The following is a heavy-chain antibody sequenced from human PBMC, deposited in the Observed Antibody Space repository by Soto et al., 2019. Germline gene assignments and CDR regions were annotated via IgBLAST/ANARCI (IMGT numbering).Heavy chain of an antibody. J-gene: IGHJ6*02. CDR2: ISAYNGNT. V-gene: IGHV1-18*01. CDR1: GYTFTSYG. CDR3: GRDLSAPAGPIYYYYGMDV. Sequence: ASVKVSCKASGYTFTSYGISWVRQAPGQGLEWMGWISAYNGNTNYAQKLQGRVTMTTENSTSKAYMELGSLSSADTAVFFFGRDLSAPAGPIYYYYGMDVWGQGTRVTVSS.